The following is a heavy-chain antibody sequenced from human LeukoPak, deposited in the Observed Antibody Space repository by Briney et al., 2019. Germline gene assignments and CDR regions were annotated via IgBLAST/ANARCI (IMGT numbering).Heavy chain of an antibody. D-gene: IGHD3-22*01. V-gene: IGHV3-21*01. CDR1: GFTFSSYS. CDR2: ISSSSSYI. Sequence: KTGGSLRLSCAASGFTFSSYSMNWVRQAPGKGLEWVSSISSSSSYIYYADSVKGRFTISRDNAKNSLYLQMNSLRAEDTAVYYCARDPYDSSGTFDYWGQGTLVTVSS. J-gene: IGHJ4*02. CDR3: ARDPYDSSGTFDY.